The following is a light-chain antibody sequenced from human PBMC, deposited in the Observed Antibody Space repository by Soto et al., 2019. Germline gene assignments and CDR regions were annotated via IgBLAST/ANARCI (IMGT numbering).Light chain of an antibody. V-gene: IGKV3-20*01. CDR1: QSVSSY. J-gene: IGKJ1*01. Sequence: DIVLPQSPASLSLSPGESSTLSGRASQSVSSYLAWYQQKPGQAPRLLIYDASSRATGIPDRFSGGGSGTDFTLTISRLEPEDFAVYYCQQYGSSGTFGKGNKVDIK. CDR3: QQYGSSGT. CDR2: DAS.